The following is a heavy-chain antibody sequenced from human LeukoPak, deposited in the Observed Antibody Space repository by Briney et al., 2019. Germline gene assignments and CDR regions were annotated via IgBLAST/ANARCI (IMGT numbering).Heavy chain of an antibody. CDR2: IYYTGST. V-gene: IGHV4-39*07. Sequence: SETLSLTCTVSGGSISSRTYYWGWIRQPPGKGLEWIGSIYYTGSTFYNPSLKSRVTISVDTSKNQFSMKLSAVTAADAAVYFCAREWTTWGAFDIWGQGTMVTVSS. J-gene: IGHJ3*02. CDR3: AREWTTWGAFDI. CDR1: GGSISSRTYY. D-gene: IGHD2/OR15-2a*01.